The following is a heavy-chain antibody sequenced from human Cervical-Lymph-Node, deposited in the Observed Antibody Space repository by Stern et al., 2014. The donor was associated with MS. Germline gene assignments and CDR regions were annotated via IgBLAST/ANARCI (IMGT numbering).Heavy chain of an antibody. Sequence: EVQLVESGGGLVQPGGSLRLSCEASGFTFSTYTMNWVRQAPGKGPEWLSYISSSSSTIYYADSVKGRFTISRDNAKKSLYLQMNSLRAEDTAVYYCANEKCSGSGCYKGEWYYHGMDVWGLGTTVTVSS. CDR1: GFTFSTYT. V-gene: IGHV3-48*01. J-gene: IGHJ6*02. CDR2: ISSSSSTI. D-gene: IGHD2-2*02. CDR3: ANEKCSGSGCYKGEWYYHGMDV.